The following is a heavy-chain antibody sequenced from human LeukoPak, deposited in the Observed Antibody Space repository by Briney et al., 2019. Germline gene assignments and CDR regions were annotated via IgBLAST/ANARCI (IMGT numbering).Heavy chain of an antibody. CDR2: TYTGGST. J-gene: IGHJ4*02. V-gene: IGHV4-4*07. CDR3: ARDRRDGYNSFYYFDY. D-gene: IGHD5-24*01. Sequence: SETLSLTCTVSGGSITTNYWSWIRQPAGKGLEWIGRTYTGGSTNYNPSLKGRVTMSVDTSKSQFSLKLNSVTAADTAVYYCARDRRDGYNSFYYFDYWGQGTLVTVSS. CDR1: GGSITTNY.